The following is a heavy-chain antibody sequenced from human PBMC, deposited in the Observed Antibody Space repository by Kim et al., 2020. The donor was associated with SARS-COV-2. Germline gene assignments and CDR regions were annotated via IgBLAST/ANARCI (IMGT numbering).Heavy chain of an antibody. Sequence: ASVKVSCKASGYTFTGYYMHWVRQAPGQGLEWMGWINPNSGGTNYAQKFQGRVTMTRDTSISTAYMELSRLRSDDTAVYYCARGYDFWSGYLSPDYWGQGTLVTVSS. D-gene: IGHD3-3*01. CDR3: ARGYDFWSGYLSPDY. J-gene: IGHJ4*02. V-gene: IGHV1-2*02. CDR2: INPNSGGT. CDR1: GYTFTGYY.